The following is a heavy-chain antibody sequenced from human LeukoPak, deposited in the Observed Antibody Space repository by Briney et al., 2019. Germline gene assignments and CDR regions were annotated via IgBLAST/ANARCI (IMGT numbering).Heavy chain of an antibody. Sequence: SETLSLTCAVYGGSFSGYYWSWIRQPPGKGLEWIGEINHSGSTNYNPSLKSRVTISVDTSKNQVSLKLSSVTAADTAVYYCASGEYQLLNYFDYWGQGTLVTVSS. J-gene: IGHJ4*02. CDR2: INHSGST. D-gene: IGHD2-2*01. V-gene: IGHV4-34*01. CDR1: GGSFSGYY. CDR3: ASGEYQLLNYFDY.